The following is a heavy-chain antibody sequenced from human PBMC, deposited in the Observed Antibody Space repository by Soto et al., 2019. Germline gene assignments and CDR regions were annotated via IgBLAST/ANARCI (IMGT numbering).Heavy chain of an antibody. CDR3: AKGTDYDSYMDV. V-gene: IGHV3-9*01. CDR1: GFTFDDYA. D-gene: IGHD3-3*01. CDR2: ISWNSGSI. J-gene: IGHJ6*03. Sequence: GGSLRLSCAASGFTFDDYAMHWVRQAPGKGLEWVSGISWNSGSIGYADSVKGRFTISRDNAKNSLYLQMNSLRAEDTALYYCAKGTDYDSYMDVWGKGTTVTVSS.